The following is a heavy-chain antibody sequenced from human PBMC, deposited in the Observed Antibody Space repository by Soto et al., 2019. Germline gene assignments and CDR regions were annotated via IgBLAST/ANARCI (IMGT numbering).Heavy chain of an antibody. CDR3: AKDDYSSSSGMDY. Sequence: EVQLVESGGGLVQPGRSLRLSCAASGFTFDDYAMHWVRQAPGKGVEWVSSINWNSGSIGYADSVKGRFTISRDNAKNSLYLQMNSLRAEDTALYYCAKDDYSSSSGMDYWGQGTLVTVSS. D-gene: IGHD6-6*01. V-gene: IGHV3-9*01. CDR2: INWNSGSI. J-gene: IGHJ4*02. CDR1: GFTFDDYA.